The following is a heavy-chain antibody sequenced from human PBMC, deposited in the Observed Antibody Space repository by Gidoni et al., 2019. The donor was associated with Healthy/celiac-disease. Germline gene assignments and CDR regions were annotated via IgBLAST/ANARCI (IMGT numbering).Heavy chain of an antibody. CDR2: ISSSSSYI. CDR3: ARAGSVAGTGDFDY. V-gene: IGHV3-21*01. Sequence: EVQLVESGGGLVKPGGSLRLSCAASGFTFSSYSMNWVRQAPGKGLGWVSSISSSSSYIYYADSVKGRFTISRDNAKNSLYLQMNSLRAEDTAVYYCARAGSVAGTGDFDYWGQGTLVTVSS. D-gene: IGHD6-19*01. CDR1: GFTFSSYS. J-gene: IGHJ4*02.